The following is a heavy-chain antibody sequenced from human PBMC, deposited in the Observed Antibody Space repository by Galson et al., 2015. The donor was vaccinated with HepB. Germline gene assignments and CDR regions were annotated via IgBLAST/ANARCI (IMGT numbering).Heavy chain of an antibody. CDR1: GYTFTDYY. CDR3: AREGRAGPNYYAFDV. CDR2: INTNTGGT. Sequence: SVTVSCKASGYTFTDYYIHCVRQAPGQGLEWMGWINTNTGGTNYAQKFQGRVTMTTDTSISTAYMELSRLRSDDTAVYYCAREGRAGPNYYAFDVWGQGTTVTVSS. D-gene: IGHD1-7*01. J-gene: IGHJ6*02. V-gene: IGHV1-2*02.